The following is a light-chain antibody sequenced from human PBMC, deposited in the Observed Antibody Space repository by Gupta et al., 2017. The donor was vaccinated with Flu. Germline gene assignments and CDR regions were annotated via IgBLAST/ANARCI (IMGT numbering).Light chain of an antibody. Sequence: LAWYQQKPGQAPRLLIYGASSRATGIPDRFSVSGSGTDFTLTISRLEPEDFAVYYCQQYGNSRTFGQGTKVEIK. V-gene: IGKV3-20*01. J-gene: IGKJ1*01. CDR2: GAS. CDR3: QQYGNSRT.